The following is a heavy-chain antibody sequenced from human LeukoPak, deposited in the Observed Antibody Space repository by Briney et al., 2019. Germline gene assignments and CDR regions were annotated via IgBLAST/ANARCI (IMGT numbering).Heavy chain of an antibody. CDR1: GFTFDDYA. D-gene: IGHD3-22*01. J-gene: IGHJ4*02. CDR2: ISGDGGST. V-gene: IGHV3-43*02. Sequence: PGGSLRLSCAASGFTFDDYAMHWVRQAPGKGLEWVSLISGDGGSTYDADSVKGRFTISRDNSKNSLYLQMKSLRTEDTALYYCAKDMGSSGYYVDYWGQGTPVTVSS. CDR3: AKDMGSSGYYVDY.